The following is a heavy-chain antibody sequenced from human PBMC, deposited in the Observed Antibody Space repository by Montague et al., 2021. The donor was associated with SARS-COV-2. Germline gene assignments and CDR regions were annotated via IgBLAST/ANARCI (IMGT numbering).Heavy chain of an antibody. D-gene: IGHD5/OR15-5a*01. CDR3: ARAVSTGIDWFDP. J-gene: IGHJ5*02. CDR1: GGSFTDFY. Sequence: SETLSLTCAVYGGSFTDFYWTWIRQPPGKGLEWIGYVNYGGSTNYNPSLKSRVSISLDTSKNQFSLRLNSVTAADTAVYYCARAVSTGIDWFDPWGQGTLVIVSS. V-gene: IGHV4-59*13. CDR2: VNYGGST.